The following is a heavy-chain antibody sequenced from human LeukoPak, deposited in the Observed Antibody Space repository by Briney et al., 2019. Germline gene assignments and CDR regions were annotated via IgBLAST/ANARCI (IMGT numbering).Heavy chain of an antibody. J-gene: IGHJ4*02. CDR3: ARDIYYGSGSYELGFDY. CDR2: IYYSGST. V-gene: IGHV4-59*01. Sequence: SETLSLTCTVSGGSISSYCWSWIRQPPGKGLEWIGYIYYSGSTNYNPSLKSRVTISVDTSKNQFSLKLSSVTAADTAVYYCARDIYYGSGSYELGFDYWGQGTLVTVSS. D-gene: IGHD3-10*01. CDR1: GGSISSYC.